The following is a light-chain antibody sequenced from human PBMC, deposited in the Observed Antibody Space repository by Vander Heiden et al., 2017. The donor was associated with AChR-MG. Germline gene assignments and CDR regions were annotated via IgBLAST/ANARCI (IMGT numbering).Light chain of an antibody. V-gene: IGLV1-40*01. CDR1: SSNIGAGYD. J-gene: IGLJ3*02. CDR3: QSYDTSLSGSL. CDR2: GNT. Sequence: QSVLTQPPSVSGAPGQRVTISCAGSSSNIGAGYDVHWYHQLPGTAPKLLIYGNTNRPSGVPDRFSGSKSGTSASLAITGLQAEDEADYYCQSYDTSLSGSLFGGGTKLTV.